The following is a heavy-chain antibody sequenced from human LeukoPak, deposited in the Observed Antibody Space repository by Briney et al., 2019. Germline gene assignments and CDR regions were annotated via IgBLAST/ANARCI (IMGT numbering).Heavy chain of an antibody. CDR2: IGSSSSYI. J-gene: IGHJ4*02. CDR1: GFTFSSYN. Sequence: GGSLRLSCAASGFTFSSYNMNWVRQAPGKGLDWVSSIGSSSSYIYYADSVKGRFSISRDNAKNSLYLQMNSLRAEDTAVYYCARGATVRTPPLDYWGQGTLVTVSS. V-gene: IGHV3-21*01. D-gene: IGHD4-23*01. CDR3: ARGATVRTPPLDY.